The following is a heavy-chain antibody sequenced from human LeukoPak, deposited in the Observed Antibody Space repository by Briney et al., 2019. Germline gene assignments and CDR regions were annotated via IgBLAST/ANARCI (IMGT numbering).Heavy chain of an antibody. CDR2: ISGSGGST. CDR1: GFTFSSYA. J-gene: IGHJ4*02. Sequence: PGGSLRLSCAASGFTFSSYAMSWVRQPPGKGLDGVSAISGSGGSTYYADSVKGRFAISRDNSKNTLYLQMNSLRAEDTAVYYCAKAPPFDTRFDYWGQGTLVTVSS. V-gene: IGHV3-23*01. CDR3: AKAPPFDTRFDY. D-gene: IGHD1-26*01.